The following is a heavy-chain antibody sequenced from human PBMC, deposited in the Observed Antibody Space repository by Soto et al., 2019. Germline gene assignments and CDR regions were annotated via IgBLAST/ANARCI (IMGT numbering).Heavy chain of an antibody. CDR1: GGSFSGYY. Sequence: SETLSLTCAVYGGSFSGYYWNWIRQPPGKGLEWIGEIDHSGYTNYNPSLKSRVTISVDTSKNQFSPRLTSVTAAHTAVYYCARVRDWFDPWGQGTLVTVSS. V-gene: IGHV4-34*01. J-gene: IGHJ5*02. CDR2: IDHSGYT. D-gene: IGHD3-3*01. CDR3: ARVRDWFDP.